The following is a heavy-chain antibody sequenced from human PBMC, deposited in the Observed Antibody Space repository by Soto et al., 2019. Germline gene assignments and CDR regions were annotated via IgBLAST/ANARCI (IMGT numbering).Heavy chain of an antibody. V-gene: IGHV1-46*01. J-gene: IGHJ4*02. Sequence: GASVKVSCKASGYTFINYYMHWVRQAPGQGLEWMGIINPSGDNTNYAQKFQGRVTMPRDTSTSTVYMELSSLRSEDTAVYYCARGLGGARTYFDYWGQGTLVTVSS. CDR3: ARGLGGARTYFDY. D-gene: IGHD3-10*01. CDR2: INPSGDNT. CDR1: GYTFINYY.